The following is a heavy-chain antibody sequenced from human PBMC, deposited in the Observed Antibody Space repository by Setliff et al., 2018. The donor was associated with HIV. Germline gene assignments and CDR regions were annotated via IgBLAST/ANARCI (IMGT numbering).Heavy chain of an antibody. V-gene: IGHV4-38-2*01. J-gene: IGHJ3*02. D-gene: IGHD1-26*01. CDR1: GYSISSGYY. CDR2: IYHSGST. CDR3: ARNIEWEPYAFDI. Sequence: ASETLSLTCAVSGYSISSGYYWGWIRQPPGKGLEWIGSIYHSGSTNYNPSLKSRVTISVDTSKNQFSLKLTSVTAADTAVYYCARNIEWEPYAFDIWGQGTMVTVSS.